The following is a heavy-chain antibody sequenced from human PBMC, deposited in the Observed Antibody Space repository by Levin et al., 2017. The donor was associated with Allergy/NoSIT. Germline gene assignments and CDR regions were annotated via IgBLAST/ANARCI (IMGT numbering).Heavy chain of an antibody. Sequence: SCAASGFTFNSYAIHWVRQAPGKGLEWVAVISKDGSDKYYADSVKGRFTISRDDSRNTLYLQMNSLRAEDTAVYYCARGFCSGTTCFSLDFWGQGTLVTVSS. CDR1: GFTFNSYA. CDR2: ISKDGSDK. CDR3: ARGFCSGTTCFSLDF. D-gene: IGHD2-2*01. J-gene: IGHJ4*02. V-gene: IGHV3-30*04.